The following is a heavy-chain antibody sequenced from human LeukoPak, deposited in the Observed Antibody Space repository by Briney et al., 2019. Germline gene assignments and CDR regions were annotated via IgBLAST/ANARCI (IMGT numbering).Heavy chain of an antibody. Sequence: SQTLSLTCTVSGGSISSGSYYWSWIRQPAGKGLEWIGRIYTSGSTNYNPSLKSRVTISVDTSKNQFSLKLSSATAADTAVYYCARQGAFNYWGQGTLVTVSS. CDR3: ARQGAFNY. D-gene: IGHD3-16*01. CDR2: IYTSGST. V-gene: IGHV4-61*02. CDR1: GGSISSGSYY. J-gene: IGHJ4*02.